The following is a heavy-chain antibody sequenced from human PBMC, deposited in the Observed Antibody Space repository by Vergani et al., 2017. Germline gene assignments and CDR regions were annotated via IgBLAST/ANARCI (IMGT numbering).Heavy chain of an antibody. J-gene: IGHJ5*02. CDR3: ARHGDILTGLIWFDP. CDR1: GYSISSGYY. CDR2: IYHSGST. V-gene: IGHV4-38-2*01. Sequence: QVQLQESGPGLVTPSETLSLTCAVSGYSISSGYYWGWIRQPPGKGLEWIGSIYHSGSTYYNPSLKSRVTISVDTSKNQFSLKLSSVTAADTAVYYCARHGDILTGLIWFDPWGQGILVTVSS. D-gene: IGHD3-9*01.